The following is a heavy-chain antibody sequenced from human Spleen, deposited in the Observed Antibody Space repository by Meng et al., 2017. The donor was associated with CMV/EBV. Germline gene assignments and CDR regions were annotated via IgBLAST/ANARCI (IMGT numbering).Heavy chain of an antibody. J-gene: IGHJ5*02. V-gene: IGHV1-18*01. CDR1: GYTFTDYG. Sequence: ASVKVSCKASGYTFTDYGISWVRQAPGHGLEWMGWVSAYNGNTDYAQKFLDRVTLSTDTSTSTAYMELRSLKSDDTAVYYCARDRFIEVIPLALNLGDNYFDPWGQGTLVTVSS. CDR2: VSAYNGNT. CDR3: ARDRFIEVIPLALNLGDNYFDP. D-gene: IGHD2-2*01.